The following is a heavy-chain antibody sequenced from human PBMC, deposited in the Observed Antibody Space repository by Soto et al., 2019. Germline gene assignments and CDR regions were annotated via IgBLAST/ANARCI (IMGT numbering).Heavy chain of an antibody. CDR2: ISGSGGST. CDR1: GFTFSSYA. CDR3: AKGGGQVRYYYYYYGMDV. Sequence: GGSLRLSCAASGFTFSSYAMSWVRQAPGKGLEWVSAISGSGGSTYYADSVKGRFTISRDNSKNTLYLQMNSLRAEDTAVYYCAKGGGQVRYYYYYYGMDVWGQGTTVTVSS. V-gene: IGHV3-23*01. J-gene: IGHJ6*02.